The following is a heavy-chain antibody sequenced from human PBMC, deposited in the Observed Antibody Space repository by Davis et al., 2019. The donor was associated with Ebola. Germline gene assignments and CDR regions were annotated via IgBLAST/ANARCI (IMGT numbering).Heavy chain of an antibody. D-gene: IGHD2-15*01. CDR2: IYHSGST. CDR1: GGSISSSNW. V-gene: IGHV4-4*02. CDR3: ARWESFGVVVAAKSDNWFDP. J-gene: IGHJ5*02. Sequence: SETLSLTCAVSGGSISSSNWWSWVRQPPGKGLEWIGEIYHSGSTNYNPSLKSRVTISVDKSKNQFSLKLSSVTAADTAVYYCARWESFGVVVAAKSDNWFDPWGQGTLVTVSS.